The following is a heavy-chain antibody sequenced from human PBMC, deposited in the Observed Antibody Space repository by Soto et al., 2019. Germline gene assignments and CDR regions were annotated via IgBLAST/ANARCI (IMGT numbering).Heavy chain of an antibody. V-gene: IGHV4-34*01. CDR1: GGSFSGYY. D-gene: IGHD2-2*01. J-gene: IGHJ4*02. CDR3: ARGPWLEYCSSTSCYPGPPLTFDY. CDR2: INHSGST. Sequence: SETLSLTCAVYGGSFSGYYWSWIRQPPGKGLEWIGEINHSGSTNYNPSLKSRVTISVGTSKNQFSLKLSSVTAADTAVYYCARGPWLEYCSSTSCYPGPPLTFDYWGQGTLVTVSS.